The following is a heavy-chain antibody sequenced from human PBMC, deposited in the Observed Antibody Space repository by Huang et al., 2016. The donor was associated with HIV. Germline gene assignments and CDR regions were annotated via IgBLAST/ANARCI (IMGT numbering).Heavy chain of an antibody. V-gene: IGHV4-34*01. CDR3: ARERMMSWLDDHDAFDI. D-gene: IGHD1-1*01. CDR1: GGSFSGYY. CDR2: IHHRGNT. J-gene: IGHJ3*02. Sequence: QVQLQQWGAGLLKPSETLSLTCAVYGGSFSGYYWSWVRQSPGKGLEWSGEIHHRGNTNYNPSLKSRLTISVDTSKNQFSLKLSSVTAADTAVYYCARERMMSWLDDHDAFDIWGQGTMVTVSS.